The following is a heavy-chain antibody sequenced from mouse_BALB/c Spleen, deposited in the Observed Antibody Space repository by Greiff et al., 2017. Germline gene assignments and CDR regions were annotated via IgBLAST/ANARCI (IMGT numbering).Heavy chain of an antibody. CDR2: ISSGSSTI. CDR3: ARRYGSSSYAMDY. Sequence: DVMLVESGGGLVQPGGSRKLSCAASGFTFSSFGMHWVRQAPEKGLEWVAYISSGSSTIYYADTVKGRFTISRDNPKNTLFLQMTSLRSEDTAMYYCARRYGSSSYAMDYWGQGTSVTVSS. V-gene: IGHV5-17*02. CDR1: GFTFSSFG. D-gene: IGHD1-1*01. J-gene: IGHJ4*01.